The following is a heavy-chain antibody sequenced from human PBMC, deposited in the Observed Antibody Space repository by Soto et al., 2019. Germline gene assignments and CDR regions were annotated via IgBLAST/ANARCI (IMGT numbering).Heavy chain of an antibody. CDR1: GYTFTSYG. J-gene: IGHJ6*02. V-gene: IGHV1-18*01. Sequence: ASVKVSCKASGYTFTSYGISWVRQAPGQGLEWMGWISAYIGSTNYAQKLQGRVTMTTDTSTSTAYMELRSLRSDDTAVYYCARAITITEAHYYYGMDVWVQGTTVTVSS. D-gene: IGHD3-9*01. CDR3: ARAITITEAHYYYGMDV. CDR2: ISAYIGST.